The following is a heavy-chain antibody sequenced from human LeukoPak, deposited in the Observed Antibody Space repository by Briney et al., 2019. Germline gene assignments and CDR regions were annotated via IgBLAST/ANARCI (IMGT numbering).Heavy chain of an antibody. CDR1: GYTFTGYY. V-gene: IGHV1-2*02. CDR2: INPNSGGT. Sequence: GASVKVSCKASGYTFTGYYMHWVRQAPGQGLEWMGWINPNSGGTNYAQKFQGRVTMTRDTSISTAYMELSRLRSDDTAVYYCVTYYYDSSGYSFDYWGQGTLVTVSS. CDR3: VTYYYDSSGYSFDY. D-gene: IGHD3-22*01. J-gene: IGHJ4*02.